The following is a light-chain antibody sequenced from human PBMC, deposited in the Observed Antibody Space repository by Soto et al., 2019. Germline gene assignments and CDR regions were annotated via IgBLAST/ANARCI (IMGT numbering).Light chain of an antibody. V-gene: IGKV3-20*01. CDR3: QHYDSSLWT. J-gene: IGKJ1*01. CDR2: DTS. Sequence: EIVFTQSPGTLSLSPGERATFSCRASQRFNSPSLAWYQQKPGQAPILLIYDTSSRATGIPDRFSGSGSGTDFTLTISRLEPEDFAVYYCQHYDSSLWTFGQGTQVEIK. CDR1: QRFNSPS.